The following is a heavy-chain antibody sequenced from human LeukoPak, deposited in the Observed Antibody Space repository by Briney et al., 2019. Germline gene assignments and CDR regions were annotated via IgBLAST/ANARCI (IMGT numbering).Heavy chain of an antibody. CDR1: GYTFTRYG. Sequence: ASVRVSCKASGYTFTRYGISWVRQAPGQGLQWLGWISASNGNTNYAQKFRDRVTMSTDTSTGTAYLDVRSLRSDDTAVYYCASESYSSSWYDFDYWGQGTLVTVSS. V-gene: IGHV1-18*01. D-gene: IGHD6-13*01. J-gene: IGHJ4*02. CDR2: ISASNGNT. CDR3: ASESYSSSWYDFDY.